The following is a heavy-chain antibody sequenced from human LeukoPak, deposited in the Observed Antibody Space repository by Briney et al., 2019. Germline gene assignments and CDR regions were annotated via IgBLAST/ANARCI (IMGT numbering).Heavy chain of an antibody. CDR1: GYTFTSYD. Sequence: ASVKVFCKDSGYTFTSYDINWVRQATGQGLEWMGWMNPNSGNTGYAQKFQGRVTMTRNTSISTAYMELSSLRSEDTAVYYCVIDSSGYYPDYWGQGTLVTVSS. CDR2: MNPNSGNT. J-gene: IGHJ4*02. V-gene: IGHV1-8*01. D-gene: IGHD3-22*01. CDR3: VIDSSGYYPDY.